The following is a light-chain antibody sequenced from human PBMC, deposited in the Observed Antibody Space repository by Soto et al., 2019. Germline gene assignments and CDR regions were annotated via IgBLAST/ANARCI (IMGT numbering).Light chain of an antibody. CDR1: QSVNSN. CDR3: QQRSSWPLT. CDR2: GAS. V-gene: IGKV3-15*01. Sequence: EIVLTQSPATLSVSPGDRATLSCRASQSVNSNLAWYHLKPGQAPRLLVYGASIRAAGIPARFTGSESGTEFTLSISSLQSEDFAVYYCQQRSSWPLTFGPGTKVDIK. J-gene: IGKJ3*01.